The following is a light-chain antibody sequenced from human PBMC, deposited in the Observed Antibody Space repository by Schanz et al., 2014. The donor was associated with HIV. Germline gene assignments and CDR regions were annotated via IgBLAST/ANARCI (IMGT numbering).Light chain of an antibody. CDR3: QQRSNWPPWT. CDR1: QSLGSNF. Sequence: IVLTQSPGTLSLSPGERATLSCRASQSLGSNFLAWYQQKPGQAPRLLIFGASNRATGIPDRFSGSESGTDFTLTISRVEPEDFAVYYCQQRSNWPPWTFGQGTKVEIK. CDR2: GAS. J-gene: IGKJ1*01. V-gene: IGKV3D-20*02.